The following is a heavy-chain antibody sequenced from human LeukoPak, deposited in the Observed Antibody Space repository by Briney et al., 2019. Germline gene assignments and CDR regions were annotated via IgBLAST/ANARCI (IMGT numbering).Heavy chain of an antibody. CDR2: INHSGST. CDR1: GGSFSGYY. V-gene: IGHV4-34*01. J-gene: IGHJ6*02. D-gene: IGHD2-2*02. CDR3: ARGRIVVVPAAIRGSYYYYGMDV. Sequence: KPSETLSLTCAVYGGSFSGYYWSWIRQPPVKGLEWIGEINHSGSTNYNPSLKSRVTISVDTSKNQFSLKLSSVTAADTAVYYCARGRIVVVPAAIRGSYYYYGMDVWGQGTTVTVSS.